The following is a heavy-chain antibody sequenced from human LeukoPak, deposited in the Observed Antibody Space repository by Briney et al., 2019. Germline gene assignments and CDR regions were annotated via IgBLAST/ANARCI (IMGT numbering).Heavy chain of an antibody. V-gene: IGHV4-39*07. Sequence: PSETLSLTCTVSGGSISSNGYYWAWFRQPPGKGLEWIGSIYYSGGTYYNPSLKSRVTISVDTSKNQFSLKLSSVTAADTAVYYCARMGGSYYDIRGDFDYWGQGTLVTVSS. CDR3: ARMGGSYYDIRGDFDY. CDR2: IYYSGGT. D-gene: IGHD1-26*01. J-gene: IGHJ4*02. CDR1: GGSISSNGYY.